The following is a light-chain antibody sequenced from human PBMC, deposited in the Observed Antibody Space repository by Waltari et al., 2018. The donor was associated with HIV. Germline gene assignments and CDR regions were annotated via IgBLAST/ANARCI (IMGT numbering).Light chain of an antibody. CDR1: QSISSY. V-gene: IGKV1-39*01. CDR2: AAS. CDR3: QQSYSTPRT. Sequence: DIQMTQSPSSLSASVGDRVTITCRASQSISSYLNWYQQKPGKSPKLLIYAASSLQSGVPSRFSGSGSGTDFTLNSSSLQPEDFATYDCQQSYSTPRTFGQGTKVEIK. J-gene: IGKJ1*01.